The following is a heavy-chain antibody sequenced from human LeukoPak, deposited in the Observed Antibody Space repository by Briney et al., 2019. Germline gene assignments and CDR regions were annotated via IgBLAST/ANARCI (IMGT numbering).Heavy chain of an antibody. Sequence: PGGSLRLSCAASGFTFSDYNMRWLRQAPGKGLEWVSSISRSGSTKYYADSVKGRFTISRDNAKNSLYLQMNSLRAEDTAVYYCARVTVTTFYYYYYMDVWGKGTTVTVSS. CDR3: ARVTVTTFYYYYYMDV. V-gene: IGHV3-11*04. D-gene: IGHD4-17*01. CDR2: ISRSGSTK. J-gene: IGHJ6*03. CDR1: GFTFSDYN.